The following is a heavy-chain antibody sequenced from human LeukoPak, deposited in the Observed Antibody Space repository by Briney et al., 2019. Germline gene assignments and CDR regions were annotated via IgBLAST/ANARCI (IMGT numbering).Heavy chain of an antibody. J-gene: IGHJ4*02. Sequence: GGSLRLSCAASGFTFSSYAMSWVRQAPGKGLEWVSAISGSGGSTYYADSVKGRFTISRDNSKNTLYLQMNSLRAEDTAVYYCAKDLIASSGWYRGDYWGQGTLVTVSS. V-gene: IGHV3-23*01. D-gene: IGHD6-19*01. CDR2: ISGSGGST. CDR3: AKDLIASSGWYRGDY. CDR1: GFTFSSYA.